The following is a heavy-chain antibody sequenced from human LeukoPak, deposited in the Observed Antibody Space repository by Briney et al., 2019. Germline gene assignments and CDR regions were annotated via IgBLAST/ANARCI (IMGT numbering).Heavy chain of an antibody. V-gene: IGHV1-2*02. D-gene: IGHD1-1*01. CDR1: GYTFTGYY. J-gene: IGHJ4*02. CDR2: INPNSGGT. Sequence: ASVKVSCKASGYTFTGYYIHWVRQAPGQGLEWMGWINPNSGGTSYAQKSQDRVTMTRDTSISAAYMELSRLRSDDTAVYYCARGMEGTVAWGQGTLVTVSS. CDR3: ARGMEGTVA.